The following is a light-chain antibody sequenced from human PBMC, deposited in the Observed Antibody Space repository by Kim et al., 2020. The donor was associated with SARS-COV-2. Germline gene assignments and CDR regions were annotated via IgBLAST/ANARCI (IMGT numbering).Light chain of an antibody. CDR1: QSVSPS. V-gene: IGKV1-5*03. Sequence: SASVGDRVTLTCRASQSVSPSLAWYQQKPGKAPKLLIYKASSLESGVPSRFSGGGSGTEFTLTISSLQPDDFATYYCQQYYSGGTFGQGTKVDIK. J-gene: IGKJ1*01. CDR2: KAS. CDR3: QQYYSGGT.